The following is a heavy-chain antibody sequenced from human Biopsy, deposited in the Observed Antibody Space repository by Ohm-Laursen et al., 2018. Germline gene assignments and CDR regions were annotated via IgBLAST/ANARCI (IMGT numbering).Heavy chain of an antibody. V-gene: IGHV1-69*06. CDR1: GGTFTNYA. D-gene: IGHD3-9*01. CDR3: AREQHPYIDVLTDSFSYVPMDV. Sequence: VSSVKVSCKASGGTFTNYAISWVRQAPGQGLEWMGGIIPIFGTANYAQKFQGRVTITADTSTGTVFMDLSTLRSEDSALYYCAREQHPYIDVLTDSFSYVPMDVWGAGTTVTVSS. CDR2: IIPIFGTA. J-gene: IGHJ6*04.